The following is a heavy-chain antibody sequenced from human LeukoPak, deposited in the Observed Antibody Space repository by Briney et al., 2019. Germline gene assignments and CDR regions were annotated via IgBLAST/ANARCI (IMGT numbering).Heavy chain of an antibody. D-gene: IGHD5-18*01. J-gene: IGHJ4*02. CDR1: GGSFSSSNW. Sequence: SETLSLTCAVSGGSFSSSNWWSWVRQPPGKGLEWIGEIYHSGSTNYNPSLKSRVTISVDTSKNQFSLKLSSVTAADTAVYYCARDEYSYGIFDYWDQGTLVTVSS. CDR2: IYHSGST. V-gene: IGHV4-4*02. CDR3: ARDEYSYGIFDY.